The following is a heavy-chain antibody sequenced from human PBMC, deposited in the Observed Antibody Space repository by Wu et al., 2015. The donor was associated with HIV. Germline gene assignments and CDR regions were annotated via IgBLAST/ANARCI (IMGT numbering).Heavy chain of an antibody. D-gene: IGHD5-24*01. Sequence: QVQLVQSGAEVKKPGASVKVFCKASGYTFTSYGISWVRQAPGQGLEWMGWISAYNGHTNYPQKLQGRVTMTTDTSTSTAYMELRSLRSDDTAVYLCARDRWLQPYYYYMTSGQGTTVTVSS. CDR3: ARDRWLQPYYYYMTS. V-gene: IGHV1-18*01. CDR1: GYTFTSYG. J-gene: IGHJ6*03. CDR2: ISAYNGHT.